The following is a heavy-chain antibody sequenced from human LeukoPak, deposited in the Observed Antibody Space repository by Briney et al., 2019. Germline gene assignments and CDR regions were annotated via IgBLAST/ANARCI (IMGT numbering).Heavy chain of an antibody. D-gene: IGHD5-12*01. CDR2: IIPIFGTA. V-gene: IGHV1-69*05. Sequence: SVKVSCKASGGTFSSYAISWVRQAPGQGLEWLGGIIPIFGTANYAQKFQGRVTITTDESTSTAYMELSSLRSEDTAEYYCARDPSGRYSGYDLNYWGQGTLVTVSS. CDR3: ARDPSGRYSGYDLNY. CDR1: GGTFSSYA. J-gene: IGHJ4*02.